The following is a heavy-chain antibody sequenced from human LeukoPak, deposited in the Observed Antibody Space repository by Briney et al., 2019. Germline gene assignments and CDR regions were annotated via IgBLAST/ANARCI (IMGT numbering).Heavy chain of an antibody. CDR3: AKGGDSSGYFGEFDY. CDR2: ISGSGGST. V-gene: IGHV3-23*01. D-gene: IGHD3-22*01. Sequence: GGSLRLSCAASGFTFSSYAMSWVRQAPGKGVEWVSAISGSGGSTYYADSVKGRFTISRDNSKNTLYLQMNSLRAEDTAVYYCAKGGDSSGYFGEFDYWGQGTLVTVSS. J-gene: IGHJ4*02. CDR1: GFTFSSYA.